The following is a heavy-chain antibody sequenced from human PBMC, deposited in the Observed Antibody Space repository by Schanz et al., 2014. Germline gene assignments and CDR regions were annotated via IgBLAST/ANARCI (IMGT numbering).Heavy chain of an antibody. Sequence: QVQLQESGPGLVKPSQTLSLTCTVSGGSISSGGYYWSWIRQHPGKGLEWIGEIYHSGNTNYNASLKGRVTISVDKSKNQFSLKVRSVTAADTAVYYCARDTTWRLDLWGRGTLVTVSS. CDR2: IYHSGNT. CDR3: ARDTTWRLDL. CDR1: GGSISSGGYY. D-gene: IGHD1-1*01. V-gene: IGHV4-31*03. J-gene: IGHJ2*01.